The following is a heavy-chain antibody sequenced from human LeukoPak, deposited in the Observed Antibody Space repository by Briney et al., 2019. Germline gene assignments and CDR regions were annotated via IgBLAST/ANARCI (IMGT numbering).Heavy chain of an antibody. D-gene: IGHD2-15*01. J-gene: IGHJ4*02. V-gene: IGHV1-2*02. CDR1: GYTFTGYY. CDR2: INPNSGGT. CDR3: ATPMVVAAEWYFDY. Sequence: RASVKVSCKASGYTFTGYYMHWVRQAPGQGLEWMGWINPNSGGTNYAQKFQGRVTMTRDTSISTAYMELSRLRSDDTAVYYCATPMVVAAEWYFDYWGQGTLVTVSS.